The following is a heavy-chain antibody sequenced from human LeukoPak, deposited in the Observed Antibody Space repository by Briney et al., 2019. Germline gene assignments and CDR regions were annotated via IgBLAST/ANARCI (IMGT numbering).Heavy chain of an antibody. CDR1: GGSISSYY. J-gene: IGHJ5*02. D-gene: IGHD6-13*01. CDR2: IYYSGST. Sequence: SETLSLTCTVSGGSISSYYWSWIRQPPGEGLEWIGYIYYSGSTNYNPSLKSRVTISVDTSKNQFSLKLSSVTAADTAVYYCARGVGSSTPITLPYYNWFDPWGQGTLVTVSS. V-gene: IGHV4-59*01. CDR3: ARGVGSSTPITLPYYNWFDP.